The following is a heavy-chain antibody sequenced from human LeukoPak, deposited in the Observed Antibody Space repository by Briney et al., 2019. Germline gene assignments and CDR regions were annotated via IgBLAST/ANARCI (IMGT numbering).Heavy chain of an antibody. CDR1: GGSMNNYY. CDR2: MYYSGAI. V-gene: IGHV4-59*01. Sequence: SETLSLTCTVSGGSMNNYYWSWVRQPPGKGLEWIGYMYYSGAINYNPSLESRVTISVNTSKNQFSLKLSSVTAADTAMYYCARAWATDYFDYWGQGTLVTVSS. CDR3: ARAWATDYFDY. J-gene: IGHJ4*02.